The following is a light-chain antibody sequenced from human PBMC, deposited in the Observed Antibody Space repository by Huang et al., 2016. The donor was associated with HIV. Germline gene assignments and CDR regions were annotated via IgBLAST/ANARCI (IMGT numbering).Light chain of an antibody. Sequence: DTVMTPTPATLSVSPGARATLSCRASQRVGSQLAWFQQKPGQAPRLLIHGASTRATGIPARFSGSGSGTEFTLTISSLQSEDFAVYYCQQYNNWPYTFGQGTKLEIK. J-gene: IGKJ2*01. CDR3: QQYNNWPYT. CDR1: QRVGSQ. CDR2: GAS. V-gene: IGKV3-15*01.